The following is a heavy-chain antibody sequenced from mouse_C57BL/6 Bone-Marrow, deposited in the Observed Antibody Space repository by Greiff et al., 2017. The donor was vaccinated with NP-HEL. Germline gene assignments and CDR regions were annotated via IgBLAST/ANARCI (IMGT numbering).Heavy chain of an antibody. CDR1: GFNIKDDY. Sequence: VQLQQSGAELVRPGASVKLSCTVSGFNIKDDYMHWVKQRPEQGLEWIGWIDPENGDPEYASKFQGKATITADTYSNTAYLQLSSLTSEDTAVYYCTTGGSSPYAKDYWGQGTAGTVSS. D-gene: IGHD1-1*01. J-gene: IGHJ4*01. V-gene: IGHV14-4*01. CDR3: TTGGSSPYAKDY. CDR2: IDPENGDP.